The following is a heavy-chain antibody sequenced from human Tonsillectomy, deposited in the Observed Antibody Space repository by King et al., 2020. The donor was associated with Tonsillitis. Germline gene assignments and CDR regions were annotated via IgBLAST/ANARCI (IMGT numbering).Heavy chain of an antibody. Sequence: VQLVESGGVLVQPGGSLRLSCAASGFTFSSYSMNWVRQAPGKGREWVSYISSSSSTIYYADSVKGRFTISRDNAKNSLYLQMNSLRAEDTAVYYCARSYDSSGYFTTSSDYWGQGTLVTVSS. CDR1: GFTFSSYS. CDR3: ARSYDSSGYFTTSSDY. J-gene: IGHJ4*02. V-gene: IGHV3-48*01. D-gene: IGHD3-22*01. CDR2: ISSSSSTI.